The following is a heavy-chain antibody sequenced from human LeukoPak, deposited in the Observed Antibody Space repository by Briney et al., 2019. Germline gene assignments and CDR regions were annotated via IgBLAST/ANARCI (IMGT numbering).Heavy chain of an antibody. CDR1: GFTFSSYG. Sequence: GRSLRLSCAASGFTFSSYGMHWVRQAQGKGLEWVAVISYDGSNKYYADSVKGRLTISRENSKNRQYLQMKSLRAEDTAVYYFAKGFCSYGPAGLVDYWGQGTLVSVSS. D-gene: IGHD5-18*01. CDR3: AKGFCSYGPAGLVDY. J-gene: IGHJ4*02. CDR2: ISYDGSNK. V-gene: IGHV3-30*13.